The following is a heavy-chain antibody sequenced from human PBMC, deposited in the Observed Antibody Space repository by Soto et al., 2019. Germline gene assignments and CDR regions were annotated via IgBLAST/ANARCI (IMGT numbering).Heavy chain of an antibody. V-gene: IGHV4-39*02. CDR3: AVLGYYDSSGYPMAFDI. D-gene: IGHD3-22*01. J-gene: IGHJ3*02. CDR1: GGSISNTDYY. CDR2: IYYNGAT. Sequence: SETLSLTCTVSGGSISNTDYYWGWVRQPPGKGLEWIGTIYYNGATQYNPSLKSRVTLSVDTSKNHFSVKLTSVTAADTAVYYCAVLGYYDSSGYPMAFDIWGQGTMVTGS.